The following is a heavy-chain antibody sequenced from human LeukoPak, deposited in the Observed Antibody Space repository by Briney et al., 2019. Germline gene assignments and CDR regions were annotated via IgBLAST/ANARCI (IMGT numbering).Heavy chain of an antibody. CDR2: INPSGGST. D-gene: IGHD4-17*01. J-gene: IGHJ4*02. V-gene: IGHV1-46*01. CDR3: ARSYGDYGGFDY. Sequence: ASVKVSCKASGYTFTSYYMHWGRQASGQGLEWMGIINPSGGSTSYAQKFQGRVTMTRDTSTSTVYMELSSLRSEDTAVYYCARSYGDYGGFDYWGQGTLVTVSS. CDR1: GYTFTSYY.